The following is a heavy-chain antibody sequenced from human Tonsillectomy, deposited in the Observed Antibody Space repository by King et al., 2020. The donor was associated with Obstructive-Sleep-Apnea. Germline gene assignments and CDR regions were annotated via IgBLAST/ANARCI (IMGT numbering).Heavy chain of an antibody. V-gene: IGHV4-61*01. J-gene: IGHJ1*01. CDR1: GGSISNSIRSFY. CDR2: VYHSGST. Sequence: VQLQESGPGLVKPSETLSLTCTVSGGSISNSIRSFYWSWIRQPPGKGLEWIGYVYHSGSTNYSPSLQSRVTISVDTSKNQFSLKLNSVTTADTAVYYCAMNAEYFQLWGQGTLVTVSS. CDR3: AMNAEYFQL.